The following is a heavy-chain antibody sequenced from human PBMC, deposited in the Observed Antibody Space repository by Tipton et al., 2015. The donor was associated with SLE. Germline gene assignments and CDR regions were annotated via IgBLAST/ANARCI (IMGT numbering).Heavy chain of an antibody. V-gene: IGHV4-4*07. CDR2: MYITGNS. CDR1: GASISSYY. CDR3: ARDGPPIAASGTLNGEDPFDI. Sequence: TLSLTCIVSGASISSYYWSWIRQPAGKGLEWIGRMYITGNSKYNPSLRSRVTMSVNTSKNEFSLKMTSVTAADAAVYYCARDGPPIAASGTLNGEDPFDIWGQGRMVIVS. D-gene: IGHD6-13*01. J-gene: IGHJ3*02.